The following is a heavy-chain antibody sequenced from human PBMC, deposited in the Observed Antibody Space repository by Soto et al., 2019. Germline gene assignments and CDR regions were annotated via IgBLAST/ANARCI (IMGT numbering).Heavy chain of an antibody. Sequence: ASVKVSCKASGYTFTSNSMHWVRQAPGQRLEWIGWIHTTYGHTKYSQSFQDRVSISRDTSASTAYMELSSLRSDDTAVYYCARDFNWGVDYWGQGTPDTGSS. CDR3: ARDFNWGVDY. D-gene: IGHD7-27*01. CDR1: GYTFTSNS. CDR2: IHTTYGHT. J-gene: IGHJ4*02. V-gene: IGHV1-3*04.